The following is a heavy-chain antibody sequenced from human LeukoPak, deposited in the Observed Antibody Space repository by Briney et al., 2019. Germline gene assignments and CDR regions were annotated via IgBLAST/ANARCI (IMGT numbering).Heavy chain of an antibody. D-gene: IGHD2-2*02. CDR1: GGTFSSYA. CDR2: IIPILGIA. Sequence: SVKVSCKASGGTFSSYAISWVRQAPGQGLEWMGRIIPILGIANYAQKFQGRVTITADKSTSTAYMELSSLRSEDTAVYYCARAHPAGYCSSTSCYKDNWFDPWGQGTLVTVS. V-gene: IGHV1-69*04. J-gene: IGHJ5*02. CDR3: ARAHPAGYCSSTSCYKDNWFDP.